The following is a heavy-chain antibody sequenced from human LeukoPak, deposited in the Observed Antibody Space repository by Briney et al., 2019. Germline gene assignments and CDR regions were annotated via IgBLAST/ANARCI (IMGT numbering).Heavy chain of an antibody. CDR1: GGSINSYC. CDR2: ISYSGNT. CDR3: ARGNAN. J-gene: IGHJ4*02. Sequence: SETLSLTRTVSGGSINSYCWSWIRQPPGKGLEWIGYISYSGNTNYNPSLKSRVTISLDTSKKQFFLKLSSVTAADTAMYYCARGNANWGQGTLVTVSS. V-gene: IGHV4-59*01.